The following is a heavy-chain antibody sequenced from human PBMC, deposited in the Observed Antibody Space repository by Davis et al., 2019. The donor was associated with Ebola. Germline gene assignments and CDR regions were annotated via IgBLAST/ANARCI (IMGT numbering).Heavy chain of an antibody. J-gene: IGHJ5*02. CDR2: ISGSGGST. D-gene: IGHD3-10*01. CDR1: GFTFSNFA. CDR3: AKDREELWFGELLIGTSKYNWFDP. Sequence: GGSLRLSCAASGFTFSNFAMSWVRQAPGKGLEWVSDISGSGGSTYYADSVKGRFTISRDNSKNTLSLQMNSLRAEDTAVYYCAKDREELWFGELLIGTSKYNWFDPWGQGTPVTVSS. V-gene: IGHV3-23*01.